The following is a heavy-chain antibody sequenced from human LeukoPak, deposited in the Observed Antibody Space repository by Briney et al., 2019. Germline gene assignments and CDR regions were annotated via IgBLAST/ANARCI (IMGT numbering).Heavy chain of an antibody. CDR1: GFSFDDYD. CDR2: IDWKGRPT. Sequence: GGSLRLSCAASGFSFDDYDMAWLRQAPGKGLEWVSDIDWKGRPTSYADSVKGRFTISRDNAKKSLYLQMDSLGAEDTALYYCAREVYRIGVGGFDPWGQGTLVIVSS. CDR3: AREVYRIGVGGFDP. V-gene: IGHV3-20*04. D-gene: IGHD6-19*01. J-gene: IGHJ5*02.